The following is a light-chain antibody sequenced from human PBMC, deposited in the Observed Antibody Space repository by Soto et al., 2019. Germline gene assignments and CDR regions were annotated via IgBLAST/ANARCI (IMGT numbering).Light chain of an antibody. CDR3: QRYRDSPWT. CDR1: QSVTTD. V-gene: IGKV3-15*01. CDR2: DAS. J-gene: IGKJ1*01. Sequence: EIGMTQSPGTLSVSPGERATLSCRSSQSVTTDLAWYQQKPGQAPRLLIYDASTRATGIPARFSGSGSGTEFTLTISSLQSDDSALYFCQRYRDSPWTFGQGTLVDIK.